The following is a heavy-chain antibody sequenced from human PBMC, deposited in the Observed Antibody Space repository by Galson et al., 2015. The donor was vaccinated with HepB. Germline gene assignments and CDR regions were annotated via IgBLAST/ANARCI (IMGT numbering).Heavy chain of an antibody. Sequence: SVKVSCKASGGTFSSYAISWVRQAPGQGLEWMGGIIPIFGTANYAQKFQGRVTITADESTSTAYMELSSLRSEDTAVYYCARKGLRFPGAFDIWGQGTMVTVSS. CDR2: IIPIFGTA. CDR3: ARKGLRFPGAFDI. J-gene: IGHJ3*02. D-gene: IGHD5-12*01. CDR1: GGTFSSYA. V-gene: IGHV1-69*13.